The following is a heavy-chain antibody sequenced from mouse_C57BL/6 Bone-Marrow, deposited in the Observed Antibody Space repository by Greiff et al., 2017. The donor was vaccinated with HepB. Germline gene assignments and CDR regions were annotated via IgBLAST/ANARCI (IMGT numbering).Heavy chain of an antibody. CDR3: ASCSTTVVAPYAMDY. CDR2: IYPGDGDT. CDR1: GYAFSSSW. D-gene: IGHD1-1*01. V-gene: IGHV1-82*01. J-gene: IGHJ4*01. Sequence: VQLQQSGPELVKPGASVKISCKASGYAFSSSWMNWVKQRPGKGLEWIGRIYPGDGDTNYNGKFKGKATLTADKSSSTAYMQLSSLTSEDSAVYFCASCSTTVVAPYAMDYWGQGTSVTVSS.